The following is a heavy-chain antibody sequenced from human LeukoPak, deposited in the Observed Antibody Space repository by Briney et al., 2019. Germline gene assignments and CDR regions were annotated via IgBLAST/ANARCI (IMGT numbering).Heavy chain of an antibody. CDR1: GGTFSSYG. CDR3: AKDYVEMATNTVDY. J-gene: IGHJ4*02. CDR2: ISYDGSNK. D-gene: IGHD5-24*01. Sequence: SCKASGGTFSSYGMHWVRQAPGKGLEWVAVISYDGSNKYYADSVKGRFTISRDNSKNTLYLQMNSLRAEDTAVYYCAKDYVEMATNTVDYWGQGTLVTVSS. V-gene: IGHV3-30*18.